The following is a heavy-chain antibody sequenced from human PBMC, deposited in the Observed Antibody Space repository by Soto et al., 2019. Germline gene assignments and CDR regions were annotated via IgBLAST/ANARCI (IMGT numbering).Heavy chain of an antibody. Sequence: SETLSLTCAVSGGSISSSNWWSWVRQPPGKGLEWIGEIYHSGSTNYNPSLKSRVTISVDKSKNQFSLKLNSVTAADTVVYYCARVAASGSWVFDYWGQGTLVTVS. V-gene: IGHV4-4*02. D-gene: IGHD6-13*01. CDR3: ARVAASGSWVFDY. CDR2: IYHSGST. CDR1: GGSISSSNW. J-gene: IGHJ4*02.